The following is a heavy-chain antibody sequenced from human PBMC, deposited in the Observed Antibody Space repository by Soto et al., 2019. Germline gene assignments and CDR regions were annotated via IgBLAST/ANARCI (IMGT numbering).Heavy chain of an antibody. CDR1: GYTFTSYD. Sequence: QVQLVQSGAEVKKPGASVKVSCKASGYTFTSYDINWVRQATGQGLEWMGWMNPNSGNTGYAQKFQGRVTMTRNTSISTAYMERSSLRSEDTAVYYCARSSIRSYILRLGDPGGFDPWGQGTLVTVSS. J-gene: IGHJ5*02. CDR2: MNPNSGNT. D-gene: IGHD3-16*01. CDR3: ARSSIRSYILRLGDPGGFDP. V-gene: IGHV1-8*01.